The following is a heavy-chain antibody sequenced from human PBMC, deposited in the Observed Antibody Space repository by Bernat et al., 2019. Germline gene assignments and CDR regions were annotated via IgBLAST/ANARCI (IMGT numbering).Heavy chain of an antibody. V-gene: IGHV3-64D*06. D-gene: IGHD6-13*01. J-gene: IGHJ4*02. CDR2: ISSNGGST. CDR1: GFTFSSYA. CDR3: VKDSGIAAAYFDY. Sequence: EVQLVESGGGLVQPGGSLRLSCSASGFTFSSYAMHWVRQAPGKALEYVSAISSNGGSTYYADSVKGRFTISRDNSKNTLYLQMSSLRAEDTAVYYCVKDSGIAAAYFDYWGQGTLVTVSS.